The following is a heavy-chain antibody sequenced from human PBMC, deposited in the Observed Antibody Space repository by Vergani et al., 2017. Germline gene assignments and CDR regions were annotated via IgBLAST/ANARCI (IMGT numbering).Heavy chain of an antibody. CDR1: GYTLTSYA. D-gene: IGHD6-13*01. CDR2: INAGNGNT. CDR3: ARGIAADEDEENWFDP. V-gene: IGHV1-3*01. J-gene: IGHJ5*02. Sequence: QVQLVQSGAEVKKPGASVKVSCKASGYTLTSYAMHWVRQAPGQRIEWMGWINAGNGNTKYSQKFQGRVTITRDTSASTAYMELSSLRSEDTAVYYCARGIAADEDEENWFDPWGQGTLVTVSS.